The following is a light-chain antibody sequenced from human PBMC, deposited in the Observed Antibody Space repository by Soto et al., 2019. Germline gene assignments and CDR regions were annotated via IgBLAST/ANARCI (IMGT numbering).Light chain of an antibody. J-gene: IGLJ2*01. CDR2: EVT. CDR3: CSYAGSNAFVI. Sequence: QSALTQPASVSGSPGQSITISCTGTSSDIGSYNFVSWYQHHPGEAPKLMIYEVTKRPSGVSSRFSGSKSGNTASLTISGLQAEDEGDYYCCSYAGSNAFVIFGGGTKLTVL. V-gene: IGLV2-23*02. CDR1: SSDIGSYNF.